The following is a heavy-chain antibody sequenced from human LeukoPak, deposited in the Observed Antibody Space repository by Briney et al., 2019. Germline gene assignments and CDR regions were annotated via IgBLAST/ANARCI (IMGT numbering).Heavy chain of an antibody. CDR2: IYYSGNT. D-gene: IGHD1-14*01. Sequence: SETLSLTCTVSGVSISSVDFYWSWIRQPPRKGLEWIGSIYYSGNTYFNPSLKSRVNISVDTSKNQFSLRLSSVTAADTAVYYCATEHTRYHYFYYWGQGTLVTVSS. CDR1: GVSISSVDFY. V-gene: IGHV4-30-4*08. CDR3: ATEHTRYHYFYY. J-gene: IGHJ4*02.